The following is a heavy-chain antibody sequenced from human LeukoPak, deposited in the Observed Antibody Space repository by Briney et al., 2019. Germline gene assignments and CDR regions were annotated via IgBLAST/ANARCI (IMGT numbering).Heavy chain of an antibody. CDR1: GYTFTSCY. D-gene: IGHD5-24*01. J-gene: IGHJ4*02. V-gene: IGHV1-46*01. CDR2: INPSGGST. Sequence: ASVKVSCKASGYTFTSCYMHWVRQAPGQGLEWMGIINPSGGSTSYAQKFQGRVTMTRDTSTSTVYMELSSLRSEDTAVYYCARETRRVEMATITLDYWGQGTLVTVSS. CDR3: ARETRRVEMATITLDY.